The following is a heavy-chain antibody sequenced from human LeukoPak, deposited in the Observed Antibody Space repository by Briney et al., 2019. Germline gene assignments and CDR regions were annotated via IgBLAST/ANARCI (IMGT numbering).Heavy chain of an antibody. CDR1: GFTFSSYW. Sequence: PGGSLRLSCAASGFTFSSYWMSWVRQAPGKGLEWVANIKQDGSEKYYVDSVKGRFTISRDNAKNSLYLQMNSLRAEDTAVYYCARGDSYSYYYYSSMDVWGKGTTVTVS. V-gene: IGHV3-7*01. CDR2: IKQDGSEK. J-gene: IGHJ6*03. D-gene: IGHD2-15*01. CDR3: ARGDSYSYYYYSSMDV.